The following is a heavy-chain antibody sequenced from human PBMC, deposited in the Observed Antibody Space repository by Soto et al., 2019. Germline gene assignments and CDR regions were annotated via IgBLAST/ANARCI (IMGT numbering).Heavy chain of an antibody. V-gene: IGHV4-59*01. J-gene: IGHJ3*02. CDR2: IYYSGST. CDR3: AAGRGTGRAFDI. D-gene: IGHD3-16*01. Sequence: QVQLQESGPGLVKPSETLSLTCTVSGGSISSYYWSWIRQPPGKGLEWIGYIYYSGSTNYNPSLKSRVPISVAPSKNQFSLKLSSVTAADTAVYYCAAGRGTGRAFDIWGQGTMVTVSS. CDR1: GGSISSYY.